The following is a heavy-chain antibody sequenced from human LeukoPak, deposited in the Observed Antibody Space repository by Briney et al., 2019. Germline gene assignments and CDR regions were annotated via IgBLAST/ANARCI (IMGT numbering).Heavy chain of an antibody. CDR2: IWYDGSNK. Sequence: GRSLRLSCAASGFTFSSYGMHWVRQAPGKGLEWVAVIWYDGSNKYYADSVKGRFTISRDNSKNTLYLQMNSLRAEDTAVYYCARVPGEPNYYHGMDVWGQGTTVTVSS. J-gene: IGHJ6*02. CDR1: GFTFSSYG. CDR3: ARVPGEPNYYHGMDV. V-gene: IGHV3-33*01. D-gene: IGHD3-16*01.